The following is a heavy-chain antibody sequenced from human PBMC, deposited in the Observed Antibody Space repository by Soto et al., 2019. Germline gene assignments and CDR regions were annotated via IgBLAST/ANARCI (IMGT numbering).Heavy chain of an antibody. D-gene: IGHD2-2*01. CDR2: IYYSGST. CDR3: ARASTIVVVPAAMLGRALDI. CDR1: GGSISSGGYY. V-gene: IGHV4-31*03. Sequence: SETLSLTCTVSGGSISSGGYYWSWIRQHPGKGLEWIGYIYYSGSTYYNPSLKSRVTISVDASKNQFSLKLSSVTAADTAVYYCARASTIVVVPAAMLGRALDIWGQGTMVTVSS. J-gene: IGHJ3*02.